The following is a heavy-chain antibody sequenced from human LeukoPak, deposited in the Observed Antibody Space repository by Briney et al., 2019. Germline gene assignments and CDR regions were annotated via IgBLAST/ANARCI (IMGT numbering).Heavy chain of an antibody. CDR3: AREGDNYGNWFYP. V-gene: IGHV4-59*01. Sequence: SETLSLTCTVSGGSISSYYWSWIRQPPGKGLEWIGYIYYSGSTNYNPSLKSRGTRSLHTSKNQFSLKLSSVTPADTALDYCAREGDNYGNWFYPSGQGDLVTVSP. J-gene: IGHJ5*02. CDR2: IYYSGST. D-gene: IGHD5-18*01. CDR1: GGSISSYY.